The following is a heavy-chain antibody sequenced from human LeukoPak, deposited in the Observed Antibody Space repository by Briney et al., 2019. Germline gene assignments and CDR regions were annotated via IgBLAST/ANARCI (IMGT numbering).Heavy chain of an antibody. Sequence: SETLSLTCTVSGGSISSSSYYWGWIRQPPGKGLEWIGSIYYSGSTYYNPSLKSRVTISVDTSKNQFSLKLSSVTAADTAVYYCASPGTGGAFDYWGQGTLVTASS. V-gene: IGHV4-39*01. CDR2: IYYSGST. CDR1: GGSISSSSYY. J-gene: IGHJ4*02. CDR3: ASPGTGGAFDY. D-gene: IGHD3-10*01.